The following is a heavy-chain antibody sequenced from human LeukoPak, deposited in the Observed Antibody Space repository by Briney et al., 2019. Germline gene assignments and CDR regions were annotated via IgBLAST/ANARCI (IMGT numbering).Heavy chain of an antibody. D-gene: IGHD3-22*01. Sequence: PSETLSLTCTVSGGSISSSSYYWGWIRQPPGKGLEWIGSIYYSGSTYYNPSLKSRVTISVDTSKNQFSLKLSSVTAADTAVYYCARARYYYDSSGYYFDYWGQGTLVTVSS. CDR2: IYYSGST. CDR1: GGSISSSSYY. V-gene: IGHV4-39*07. CDR3: ARARYYYDSSGYYFDY. J-gene: IGHJ4*02.